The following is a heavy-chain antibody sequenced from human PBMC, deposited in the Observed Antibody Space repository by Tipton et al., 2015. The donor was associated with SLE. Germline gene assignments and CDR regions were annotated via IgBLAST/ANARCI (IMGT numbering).Heavy chain of an antibody. CDR1: GGSISSGSYY. J-gene: IGHJ4*02. D-gene: IGHD6-19*01. CDR2: IYTSGST. Sequence: TLSLTCTVSGGSISSGSYYWSWIRQPAGKGLEWIGYIYTSGSTNYNPSLKSRVTISVDTSKNQFSLKLSSVTAADTAVYYCARDSIAVAGSTGLYYFDYWGQGTLVTVSS. V-gene: IGHV4-61*09. CDR3: ARDSIAVAGSTGLYYFDY.